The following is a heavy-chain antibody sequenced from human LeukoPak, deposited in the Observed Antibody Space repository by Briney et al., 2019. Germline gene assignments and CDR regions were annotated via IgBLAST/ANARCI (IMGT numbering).Heavy chain of an antibody. D-gene: IGHD3-22*01. CDR3: ARGSYDSSDFEYFHH. CDR2: MNPNSGNT. CDR1: GYTFTSYD. V-gene: IGHV1-8*03. Sequence: GASVKVSCKASGYTFTSYDINWVRQATGQGLEWMGWMNPNSGNTGYAQKFQGRVTITRDTSISAVYMELSSLRSEDTAVYYCARGSYDSSDFEYFHHWGQGTLVTVSS. J-gene: IGHJ1*01.